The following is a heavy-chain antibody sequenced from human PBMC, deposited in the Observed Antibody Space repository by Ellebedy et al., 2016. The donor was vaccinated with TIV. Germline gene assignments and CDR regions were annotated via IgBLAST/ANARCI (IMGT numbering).Heavy chain of an antibody. V-gene: IGHV3-30*03. CDR2: ISYDGTNK. CDR3: ARDPRTFCSGGSCYSWSFDY. D-gene: IGHD2-15*01. Sequence: GESLKISCAASGFTFSTYWMHWVRQAPGKGLEWVGIISYDGTNKYYADSVKGRFTISRDNSKNTLSLQMNSLRAEDTAVYYCARDPRTFCSGGSCYSWSFDYWGQGTLVTVSS. CDR1: GFTFSTYW. J-gene: IGHJ4*02.